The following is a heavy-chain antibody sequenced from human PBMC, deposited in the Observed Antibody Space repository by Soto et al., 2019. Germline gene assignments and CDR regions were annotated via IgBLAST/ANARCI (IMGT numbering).Heavy chain of an antibody. Sequence: SVKVSCKASGGTFSSYAISWVRQAPGQGLEWMGGIIPIFGTANYAQKFQGRVTITADESTSTAYMELSSLRSEDTAVYYCATAPGIAVAGTVYYFDYWGQGTLVTVSS. V-gene: IGHV1-69*13. CDR2: IIPIFGTA. CDR3: ATAPGIAVAGTVYYFDY. D-gene: IGHD6-19*01. CDR1: GGTFSSYA. J-gene: IGHJ4*02.